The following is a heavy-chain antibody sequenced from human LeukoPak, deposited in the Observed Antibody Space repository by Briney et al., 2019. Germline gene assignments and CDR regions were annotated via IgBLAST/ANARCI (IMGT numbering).Heavy chain of an antibody. J-gene: IGHJ4*02. CDR2: IRYDGSNK. D-gene: IGHD3-22*01. V-gene: IGHV3-30*02. CDR3: AKDLLYLGPITMIVVASDY. CDR1: GFTFSSYG. Sequence: GGSLRLSCAASGFTFSSYGMHWVRQAPGKGREWGAFIRYDGSNKYYADSVKGRFTISRDNSKNTLYLQMNSLRAEDTAVYYCAKDLLYLGPITMIVVASDYWGQGTLVTVSS.